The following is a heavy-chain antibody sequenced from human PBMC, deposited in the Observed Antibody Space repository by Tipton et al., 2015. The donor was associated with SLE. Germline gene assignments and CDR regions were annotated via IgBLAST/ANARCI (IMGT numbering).Heavy chain of an antibody. Sequence: TLSLTCSVSGFSISSAYFWGWIRQPPGKGLEFIGTISYSGGTDYNPSLKSRVTISKDTSKNHFSLKLDSVTAADTAVYYCARVDRNVFDPFDYWGQGTLVTVSS. D-gene: IGHD5/OR15-5a*01. CDR2: ISYSGGT. V-gene: IGHV4-38-2*02. CDR1: GFSISSAYF. J-gene: IGHJ4*02. CDR3: ARVDRNVFDPFDY.